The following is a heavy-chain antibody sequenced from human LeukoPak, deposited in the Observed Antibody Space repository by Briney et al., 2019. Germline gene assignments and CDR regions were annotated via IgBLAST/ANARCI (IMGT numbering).Heavy chain of an antibody. CDR2: ISSGGDSI. J-gene: IGHJ6*03. CDR3: ASGSYGSGFYYFYYMDV. V-gene: IGHV3-48*04. D-gene: IGHD3-10*01. CDR1: GFTFNNYS. Sequence: GGSLRLSCAASGFTFNNYSMNWVRQAPGKGLEWVSYISSGGDSIYYADSVKGRFTISRDNAKNSVSLQMNSLRAEDTAVYYCASGSYGSGFYYFYYMDVWGKGTTVTVSS.